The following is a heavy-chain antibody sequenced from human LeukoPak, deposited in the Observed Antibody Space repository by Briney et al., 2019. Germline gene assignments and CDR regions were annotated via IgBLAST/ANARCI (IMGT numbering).Heavy chain of an antibody. CDR1: GGTFSSYA. Sequence: GASVKVSCKASGGTFSSYAISWVRQAPGQGLEWMGRIIPILGIANYAQKFQGRVTITADKSTSTAYMELSSLRSEDTAVYYCARGPTGTTSPYYFDYWGQGTLVTVSS. CDR3: ARGPTGTTSPYYFDY. V-gene: IGHV1-69*04. J-gene: IGHJ4*02. D-gene: IGHD1-7*01. CDR2: IIPILGIA.